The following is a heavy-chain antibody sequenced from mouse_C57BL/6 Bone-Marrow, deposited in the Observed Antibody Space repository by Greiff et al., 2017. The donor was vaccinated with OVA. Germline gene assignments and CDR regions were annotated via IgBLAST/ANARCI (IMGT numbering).Heavy chain of an antibody. Sequence: VQLQQSGPELVKPGASVKISCKASGYTFTDYYMNWVKQSHGKSLEWIGDINPNNGGTSYNQKFKGKATLTVDKSSSTAYMELRSLTSEDSAVYYCARGGKIWYRFAYWGQGTLVTVSA. J-gene: IGHJ3*01. CDR3: ARGGKIWYRFAY. CDR1: GYTFTDYY. V-gene: IGHV1-26*01. CDR2: INPNNGGT. D-gene: IGHD2-1*01.